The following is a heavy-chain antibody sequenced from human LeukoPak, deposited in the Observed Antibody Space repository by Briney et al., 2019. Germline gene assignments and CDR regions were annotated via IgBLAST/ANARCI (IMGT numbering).Heavy chain of an antibody. J-gene: IGHJ4*02. CDR1: GYTFTSYD. CDR2: INPYSGST. CDR3: ARVRGSTMIVSYFDY. D-gene: IGHD3-22*01. Sequence: ASVNVSCKASGYTFTSYDINWVRQAPGQGLEWMGGINPYSGSTNYAQKFQGRVTMTRDTSTSTVYMELSSLRSEDTAVYYCARVRGSTMIVSYFDYWGQGTLVTVSS. V-gene: IGHV1-46*01.